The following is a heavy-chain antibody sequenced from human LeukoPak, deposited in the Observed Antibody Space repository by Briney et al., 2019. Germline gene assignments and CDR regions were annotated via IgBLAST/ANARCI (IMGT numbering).Heavy chain of an antibody. CDR2: ISSSGSTI. V-gene: IGHV3-11*04. J-gene: IGHJ4*02. CDR1: GITFSDYY. Sequence: GGSLRLSCAASGITFSDYYMSWIRQAPGKGLEWVSYISSSGSTIYYADSVKGRFTISRDNAKNSLYLQMNSLRAEDTAVYYCARVPYHDFWSGYLADYWGQGTLVTVSS. CDR3: ARVPYHDFWSGYLADY. D-gene: IGHD3-3*01.